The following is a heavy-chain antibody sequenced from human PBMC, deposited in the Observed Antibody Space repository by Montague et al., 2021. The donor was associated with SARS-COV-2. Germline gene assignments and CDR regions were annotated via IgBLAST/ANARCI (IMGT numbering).Heavy chain of an antibody. CDR3: ARVGRQQLVRLSGMDV. CDR1: GGSISSSSYY. D-gene: IGHD6-13*01. V-gene: IGHV4-39*07. J-gene: IGHJ6*02. Sequence: SETLSLTCTVSGGSISSSSYYWGWNRQPPGKGLEWIGSIYYSGSTYYXPSLKSRVTVSVDTSKNQFSLKLSSVTAADTAVYYCARVGRQQLVRLSGMDVWGQGTTVTVSS. CDR2: IYYSGST.